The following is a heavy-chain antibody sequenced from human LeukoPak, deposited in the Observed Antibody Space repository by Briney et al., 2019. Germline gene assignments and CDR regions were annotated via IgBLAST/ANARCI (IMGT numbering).Heavy chain of an antibody. CDR3: ARRNDLDI. CDR2: VKQDGSEK. Sequence: PGGSLRLSCAASGITFDNHWMNRVRQAPGKGLEWVASVKQDGSEKNYVGSVEGRFTISRDNAKKSIYLQMDSLRVEDTAVYYCARRNDLDIWGQGAMVIVSS. CDR1: GITFDNHW. V-gene: IGHV3-7*03. D-gene: IGHD1-14*01. J-gene: IGHJ3*02.